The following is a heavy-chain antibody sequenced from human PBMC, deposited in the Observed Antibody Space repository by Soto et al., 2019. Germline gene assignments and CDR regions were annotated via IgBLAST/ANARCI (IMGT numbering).Heavy chain of an antibody. Sequence: KPSETLSLTCTISGGSISTYHWSWIRQPPGKGLEWIGYIYYSGTTNYNPSLKSRVTISVDTSKNQFSLKLSSVTAADTAVYYCARGKYSGSYYDWFDPWGQGTLVTVSS. CDR1: GGSISTYH. V-gene: IGHV4-59*01. D-gene: IGHD1-26*01. CDR3: ARGKYSGSYYDWFDP. J-gene: IGHJ5*02. CDR2: IYYSGTT.